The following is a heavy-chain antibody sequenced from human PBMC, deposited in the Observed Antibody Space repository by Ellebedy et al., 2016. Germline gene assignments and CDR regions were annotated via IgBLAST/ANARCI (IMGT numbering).Heavy chain of an antibody. CDR3: AKDAFRTVTKSRVNWFDP. Sequence: GESLKISXAASGFTFSSYDMHWVRQATGKGLEWVSAIGTAGDTYYPGSVKGRFTISRENAKNSLYLQMNSLRAGDTAVYYCAKDAFRTVTKSRVNWFDPWGQGTLVTVSS. J-gene: IGHJ5*02. CDR1: GFTFSSYD. V-gene: IGHV3-13*01. D-gene: IGHD4-17*01. CDR2: IGTAGDT.